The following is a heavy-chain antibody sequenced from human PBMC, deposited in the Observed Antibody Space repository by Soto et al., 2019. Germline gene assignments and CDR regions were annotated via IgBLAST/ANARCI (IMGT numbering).Heavy chain of an antibody. J-gene: IGHJ4*02. V-gene: IGHV1-69*11. CDR3: ARDSTVTNAFEY. CDR1: GGTFSRSS. CDR2: IIPVLATP. Sequence: QVQLVQSGAEVKKPGSSVKVSCKASGGTFSRSSISWVRQAPGQGLEYMGTIIPVLATPKHAQKFQGRVTITADASTGSSDMELYSLTSDVTAVYYCARDSTVTNAFEYWGQGTLVTVSS. D-gene: IGHD4-17*01.